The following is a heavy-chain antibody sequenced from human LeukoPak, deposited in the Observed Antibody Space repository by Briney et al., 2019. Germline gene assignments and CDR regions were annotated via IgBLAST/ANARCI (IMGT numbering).Heavy chain of an antibody. D-gene: IGHD1-26*01. J-gene: IGHJ4*02. CDR3: ASGTYYHQYDY. CDR1: GFTVSSNY. CDR2: FYIGGSR. V-gene: IGHV3-66*01. Sequence: GGSLRLSCAASGFTVSSNYMSWVRQAPGKGLEWGSVFYIGGSRYYADSVKGRFTISSDNYKNTLYLQMNSLRADDPAIYYCASGTYYHQYDYWGQGTLVTVAS.